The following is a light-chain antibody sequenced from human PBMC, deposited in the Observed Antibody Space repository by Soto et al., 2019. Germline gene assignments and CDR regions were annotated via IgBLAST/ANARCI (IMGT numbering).Light chain of an antibody. Sequence: DIQKTQSPSSLSASVEDRVIITCRASQSISGLLAWYQQKPGKAPKLLIYKASGLESGVPSRFSGSGSGTEFTLTINGLQPDDFATYYCQQYNTFWTFGQGTKVDIK. CDR1: QSISGL. CDR3: QQYNTFWT. V-gene: IGKV1-5*03. CDR2: KAS. J-gene: IGKJ1*01.